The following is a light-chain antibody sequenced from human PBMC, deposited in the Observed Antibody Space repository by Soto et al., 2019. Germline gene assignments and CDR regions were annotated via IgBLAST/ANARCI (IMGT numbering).Light chain of an antibody. CDR2: DAS. CDR1: QSISSW. J-gene: IGKJ2*01. Sequence: DIQMTQSPSTLSASVGDRVTITCRASQSISSWLAWYQQKPGKAPKLLIYDASSLESGVPSRFSGSGSGPEFTLTISSLQPDDFATYYCEQYNSYSPYTFGQGTKVEI. V-gene: IGKV1-5*01. CDR3: EQYNSYSPYT.